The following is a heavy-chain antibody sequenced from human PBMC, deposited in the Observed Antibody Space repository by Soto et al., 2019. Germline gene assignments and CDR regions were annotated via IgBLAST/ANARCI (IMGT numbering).Heavy chain of an antibody. J-gene: IGHJ4*02. V-gene: IGHV1-69*02. CDR2: IIPILGIA. Sequence: SVKVSCKASGGTFSSYTISWVRQAPGQGLEWMGRIIPILGIANYAQKFQGRVTITADKSTSTAYMELSSLRSEDTAVYYCAKVHRAYDFWSGYSDQDYYFDYWGQGTLVTVSS. CDR1: GGTFSSYT. D-gene: IGHD3-3*01. CDR3: AKVHRAYDFWSGYSDQDYYFDY.